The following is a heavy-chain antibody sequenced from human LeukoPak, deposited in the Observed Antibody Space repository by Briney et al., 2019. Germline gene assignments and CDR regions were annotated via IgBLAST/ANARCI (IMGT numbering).Heavy chain of an antibody. V-gene: IGHV4-30-4*01. CDR2: IFRSGNT. J-gene: IGHJ4*02. CDR3: ARRMRDFWSGSIVGYFDY. CDR1: GGSITSGNYY. Sequence: SETLSLTCTVSGGSITSGNYYWSWIRQHPGKGLEWIGFIFRSGNTYYNASLKSRATISVDTSKNQFSLQLNSVTAADTAVYYCARRMRDFWSGSIVGYFDYWGQGTLATVSS. D-gene: IGHD3-3*01.